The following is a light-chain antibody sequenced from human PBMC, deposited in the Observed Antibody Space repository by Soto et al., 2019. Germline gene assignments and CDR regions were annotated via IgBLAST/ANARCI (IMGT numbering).Light chain of an antibody. J-gene: IGLJ2*01. CDR2: DVS. CDR1: SSDVGGYNY. CDR3: CSYAGSYIHVV. Sequence: QSALTQPRSVSGSPGQSVTISCTGTSSDVGGYNYVSWYQQHPGKAPTLMIYDVSKRPSWVPDRFSGSKSGNTASLTISGLQAEDEADYYCCSYAGSYIHVVFGGGTKLTVL. V-gene: IGLV2-11*01.